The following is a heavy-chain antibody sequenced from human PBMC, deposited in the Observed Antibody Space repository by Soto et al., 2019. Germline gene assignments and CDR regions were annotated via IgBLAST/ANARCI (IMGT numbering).Heavy chain of an antibody. D-gene: IGHD3-16*02. CDR3: ARDQGSYRPHDAFDI. CDR1: SGSISSSNW. CDR2: IYHSGST. Sequence: PSETLSLTCAVSSGSISSSNWWSWVRQPPGKGLEWIGEIYHSGSTNYNPSLKSRVTISVDKSKNQFSLKLSSVTAADTAVYYCARDQGSYRPHDAFDIWGQGTMVTVS. J-gene: IGHJ3*02. V-gene: IGHV4-4*02.